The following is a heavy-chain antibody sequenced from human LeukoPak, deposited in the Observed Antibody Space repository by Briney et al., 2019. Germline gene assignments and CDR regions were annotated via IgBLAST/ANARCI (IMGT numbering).Heavy chain of an antibody. CDR1: GFTVSSYN. V-gene: IGHV3-21*01. Sequence: PGGSLRLSCAASGFTVSSYNMNWVRQAPGKGLEWVSSISRSSSYIYYADSLKGRFTISRDNAKNSLYLQMNSLRAEDTAVYYCARVDSGGHYSDIDYWGQGTLVTVSS. CDR3: ARVDSGGHYSDIDY. CDR2: ISRSSSYI. D-gene: IGHD1-26*01. J-gene: IGHJ4*02.